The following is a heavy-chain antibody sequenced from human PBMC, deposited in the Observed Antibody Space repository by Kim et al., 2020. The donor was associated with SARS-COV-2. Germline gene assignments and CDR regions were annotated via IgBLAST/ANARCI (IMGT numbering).Heavy chain of an antibody. CDR1: GSPFSRID. D-gene: IGHD5-12*01. CDR3: ATSYGGIYHFFEF. J-gene: IGHJ4*02. V-gene: IGHV3-23*01. CDR2: ISSSGDTT. Sequence: GGSLRLSCAASGSPFSRIDMAWVRQAPGKGLEWVSVISSSGDTTHYADSVRGRFTISRDNSKNTVFLHMNSLGAEDTAKYYCATSYGGIYHFFEFWGQGTLVTVSS.